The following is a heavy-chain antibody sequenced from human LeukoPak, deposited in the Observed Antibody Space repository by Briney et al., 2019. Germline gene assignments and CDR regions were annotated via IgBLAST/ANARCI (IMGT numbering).Heavy chain of an antibody. CDR2: IYYSGST. J-gene: IGHJ4*02. Sequence: SETLSLTCTVSGGSISSSSYYWGWIRQPPGKGLEWIGSIYYSGSTYYNPSLKSRVTMSVDTSKNQFSLKLSSVTAADTAVYYCARLNYYDSSGSYYFDYWGQGTLVTVSS. D-gene: IGHD3-22*01. CDR3: ARLNYYDSSGSYYFDY. CDR1: GGSISSSSYY. V-gene: IGHV4-39*01.